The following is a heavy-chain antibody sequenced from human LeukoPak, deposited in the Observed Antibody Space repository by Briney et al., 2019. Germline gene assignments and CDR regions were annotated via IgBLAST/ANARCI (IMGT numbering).Heavy chain of an antibody. CDR1: GFTLRSYS. Sequence: GGSLRLSCAASGFTLRSYSMNWVRQAPGKGLEWVSSISSSSSYIYYADSVKGRFTISRDNAKNSLYLQMNSLRAEDTAVYYCASIVVVPAATDAFDIWGQGTMVTVSS. V-gene: IGHV3-21*01. CDR2: ISSSSSYI. CDR3: ASIVVVPAATDAFDI. D-gene: IGHD2-2*01. J-gene: IGHJ3*02.